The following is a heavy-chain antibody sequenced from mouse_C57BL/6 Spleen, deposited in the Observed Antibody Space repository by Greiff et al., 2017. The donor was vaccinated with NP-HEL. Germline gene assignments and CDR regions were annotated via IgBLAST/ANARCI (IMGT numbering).Heavy chain of an antibody. J-gene: IGHJ1*03. Sequence: VMLVESGAELARPGASVKLSCKASGYTFTSYGISWVKQRTGQGLEWIGEIYPRSGNTYYNEKFKGKATLTADKSSSTAYMELRSLTSEDSAVYFCGGSSSGYFDVWGTGTTVTVSS. V-gene: IGHV1-81*01. CDR3: GGSSSGYFDV. D-gene: IGHD1-3*01. CDR1: GYTFTSYG. CDR2: IYPRSGNT.